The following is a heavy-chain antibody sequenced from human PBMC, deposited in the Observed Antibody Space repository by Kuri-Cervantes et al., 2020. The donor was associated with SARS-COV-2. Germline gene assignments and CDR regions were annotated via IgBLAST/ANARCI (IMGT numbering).Heavy chain of an antibody. CDR2: MYYSVT. D-gene: IGHD6-13*01. J-gene: IGHJ4*02. CDR3: AREVRSSWPVFDS. V-gene: IGHV4-59*01. Sequence: ESLKISCAVSGGSMSDYYWTWIRQPPGKGLEWIGYMYYSVTNYNPSLKSRVTISSDTSKKQFFLKLHSVTAADTAIYYCAREVRSSWPVFDSWGQGTLVTVSS. CDR1: GGSMSDYY.